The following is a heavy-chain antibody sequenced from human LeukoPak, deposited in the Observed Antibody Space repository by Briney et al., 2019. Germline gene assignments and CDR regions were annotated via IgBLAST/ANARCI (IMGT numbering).Heavy chain of an antibody. D-gene: IGHD3-9*01. Sequence: ASVKVSCKASGYTFTGYYMHWVRQAPGQGLEWMGWINPNSGGTNYAQKLQGRVTMTTDTSTSTAYMELRSLRSDDTAVYYCAREGEYYDILTGYYRYGMDVWGQGTTVTVSS. CDR3: AREGEYYDILTGYYRYGMDV. CDR2: INPNSGGT. CDR1: GYTFTGYY. V-gene: IGHV1-2*02. J-gene: IGHJ6*02.